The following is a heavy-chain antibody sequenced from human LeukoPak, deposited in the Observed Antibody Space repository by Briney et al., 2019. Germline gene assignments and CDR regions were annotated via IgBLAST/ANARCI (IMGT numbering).Heavy chain of an antibody. D-gene: IGHD2-15*01. V-gene: IGHV3-30-3*01. CDR3: ARDRRYCGGGSCYFDYFFDY. Sequence: TGGSLRLSCAASGFTFSSYWMSWVRQAPGKGLEWVAVISYDGSINFYAASVKGRFTISRDNSKNTLYLQMNSLRAEDTALYFCARDRRYCGGGSCYFDYFFDYWGQGTLVTVSS. J-gene: IGHJ4*02. CDR2: ISYDGSIN. CDR1: GFTFSSYW.